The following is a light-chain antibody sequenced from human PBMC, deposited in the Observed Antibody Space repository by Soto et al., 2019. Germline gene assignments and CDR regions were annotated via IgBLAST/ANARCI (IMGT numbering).Light chain of an antibody. V-gene: IGKV3-15*01. CDR2: GPS. J-gene: IGKJ5*01. Sequence: EIVLTQSPAPLSVSPGERATLSSRASQSVSSNFAWYQQKPGQAPRLIIYGPSTMATGIPARFSGSGSGTEFTLTISILQSEDVAVYYCQRYNNWPQITFGQGTLMEIK. CDR3: QRYNNWPQIT. CDR1: QSVSSN.